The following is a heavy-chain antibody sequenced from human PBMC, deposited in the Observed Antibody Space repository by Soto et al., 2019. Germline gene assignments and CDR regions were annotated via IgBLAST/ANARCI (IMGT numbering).Heavy chain of an antibody. CDR3: ARDAGTSIGYFHSSASDF. CDR1: GFTFSSYS. D-gene: IGHD3-22*01. Sequence: GGSLRLSCAASGFTFSSYSMNWVRQAPGKGLEWVSSITSSTSYIYYADSLKGRFTISRDNAKNSLYLQMDSLRAEDTAVYYCARDAGTSIGYFHSSASDFWGQGTMVTVSS. V-gene: IGHV3-21*01. J-gene: IGHJ3*01. CDR2: ITSSTSYI.